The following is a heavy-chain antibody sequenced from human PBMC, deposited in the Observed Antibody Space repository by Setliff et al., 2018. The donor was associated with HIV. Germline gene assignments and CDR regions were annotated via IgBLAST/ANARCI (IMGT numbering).Heavy chain of an antibody. D-gene: IGHD2-8*01. J-gene: IGHJ4*02. CDR3: ARGTLNYLDY. Sequence: SETLSLTCSVTGDSVNNGGFFWNWIRQTPGKGLEWIGDVYYRGSTKYNPSLKSRVTLSVDTSKNQFDLKVNSVTAADTAVYYGARGTLNYLDYWGQGALVTVSS. CDR1: GDSVNNGGFF. V-gene: IGHV4-61*08. CDR2: VYYRGST.